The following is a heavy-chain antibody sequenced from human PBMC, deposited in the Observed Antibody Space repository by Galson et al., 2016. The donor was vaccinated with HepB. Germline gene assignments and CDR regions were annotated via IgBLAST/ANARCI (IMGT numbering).Heavy chain of an antibody. D-gene: IGHD3-16*01. CDR3: AREGRGAYPNTIDS. Sequence: SLRLSCAASGFTFSSHAMNWVRQAPGKGLEWVSYISSSSSYIYYADAVKGRFIISRDNAKKSLYLQMNSLRAEDTAVYYCAREGRGAYPNTIDSWGQGTLVTVSS. V-gene: IGHV3-21*01. CDR1: GFTFSSHA. J-gene: IGHJ4*02. CDR2: ISSSSSYI.